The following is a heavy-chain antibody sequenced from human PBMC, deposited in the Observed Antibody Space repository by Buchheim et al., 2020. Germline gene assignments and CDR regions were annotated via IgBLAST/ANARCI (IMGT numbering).Heavy chain of an antibody. CDR1: GFTFSSYG. CDR3: ARDLKKNYGAVEYYYYGMDV. CDR2: IWYDGSNK. Sequence: QVQLVESGGGVVQPGRSLRLSCAASGFTFSSYGMHWVRQAPGKGLEWVAVIWYDGSNKYYADSVKGRFTISRDNSKNTLYLQMNSLRAEDTAVYYCARDLKKNYGAVEYYYYGMDVWGQGTT. V-gene: IGHV3-33*01. D-gene: IGHD1-7*01. J-gene: IGHJ6*02.